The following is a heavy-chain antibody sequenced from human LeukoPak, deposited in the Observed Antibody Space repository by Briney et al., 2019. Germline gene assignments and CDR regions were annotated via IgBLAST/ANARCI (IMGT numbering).Heavy chain of an antibody. CDR2: IYYSGST. D-gene: IGHD3-3*01. CDR1: GGSISSYY. CDR3: AKAGPSGNYKYYLDF. Sequence: SETLSLTCTVSGGSISSYYWSWIRQPPGKGLEWIGYIYYSGSTNYNPSLQSRVTISVDRSKNQFSLKLSSVTAADTAIYHCAKAGPSGNYKYYLDFWGQGTLVTVSS. V-gene: IGHV4-59*08. J-gene: IGHJ4*02.